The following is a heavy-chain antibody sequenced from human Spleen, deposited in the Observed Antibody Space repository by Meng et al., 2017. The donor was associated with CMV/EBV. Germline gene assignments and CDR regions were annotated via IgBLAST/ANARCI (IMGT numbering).Heavy chain of an antibody. J-gene: IGHJ6*02. V-gene: IGHV1-3*02. CDR1: GYTFTSYA. Sequence: ASVKVSCKASGYTFTSYAMHWVRQAPGQRLEWMGWSNAGNGNTKYSQEFQGRVTITRDTSASTAYMELSSLRSDDTAIYYCARDLDMVTTVRYYFYGTDVWGQGTTVTVSS. D-gene: IGHD4-17*01. CDR3: ARDLDMVTTVRYYFYGTDV. CDR2: SNAGNGNT.